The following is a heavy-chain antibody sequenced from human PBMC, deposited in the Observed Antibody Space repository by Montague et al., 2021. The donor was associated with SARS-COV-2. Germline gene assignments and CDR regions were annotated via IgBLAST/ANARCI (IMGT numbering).Heavy chain of an antibody. CDR3: ARGRRGVVVVTRADKDYYYYYLDV. CDR1: GFTFSSYE. Sequence: SLRLSCAASGFTFSSYELNWVRQAPGKGLEWVSYISSGGSTVYYADSVKGRFTISRDNAKNSLYLQMNSLRAEDAAIYYCARGRRGVVVVTRADKDYYYYYLDVWGKGTTVTVSS. CDR2: ISSGGSTV. J-gene: IGHJ6*03. D-gene: IGHD2-21*01. V-gene: IGHV3-48*03.